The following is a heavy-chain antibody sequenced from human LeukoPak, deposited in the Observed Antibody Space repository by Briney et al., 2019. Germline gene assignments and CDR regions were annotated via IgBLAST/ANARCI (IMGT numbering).Heavy chain of an antibody. CDR1: GYSFTSYW. CDR2: IYPGDSDT. V-gene: IGHV5-51*01. J-gene: IGHJ3*02. Sequence: GESLKISCKGSGYSFTSYWIGWVRQMPGKGLEWMGIIYPGDSDTRYSTSFQGQVTISADKSISTAYLQWSSLKASDTAMYYCARSLKPVLLWFGELAPDAFDIWGQGTMVTVSS. D-gene: IGHD3-10*01. CDR3: ARSLKPVLLWFGELAPDAFDI.